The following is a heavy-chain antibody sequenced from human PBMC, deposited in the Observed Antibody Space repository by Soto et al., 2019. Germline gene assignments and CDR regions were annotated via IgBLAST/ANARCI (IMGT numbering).Heavy chain of an antibody. D-gene: IGHD4-17*01. CDR2: IIPIFGTA. Sequence: QVQLVQSGAEVKKPGSPVKVSCKASGGTFSSYAISWVRQAPGQGLEWMGGIIPIFGTANYAQKFQGRVTITADESTSTAYMELSSLRSEDTAVYYCARTTVGDYGDFGAKVLDYWGQGTLVTVSS. J-gene: IGHJ4*02. CDR1: GGTFSSYA. V-gene: IGHV1-69*01. CDR3: ARTTVGDYGDFGAKVLDY.